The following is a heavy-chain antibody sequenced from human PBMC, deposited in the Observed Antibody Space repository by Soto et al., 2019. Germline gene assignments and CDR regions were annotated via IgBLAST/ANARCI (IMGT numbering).Heavy chain of an antibody. CDR3: AKSSHSTVTTYDY. Sequence: SSETLSLTCTVSGGSISSGGYYWSWIRQHPGKGLEWIGYIYYSGSTYYNPSLNSRVTISVDTSKNQFSLKLSSVTAADTAVYYCAKSSHSTVTTYDYWGQGTLVTVSS. V-gene: IGHV4-31*02. D-gene: IGHD4-17*01. CDR1: GGSISSGGYY. J-gene: IGHJ4*02. CDR2: IYYSGST.